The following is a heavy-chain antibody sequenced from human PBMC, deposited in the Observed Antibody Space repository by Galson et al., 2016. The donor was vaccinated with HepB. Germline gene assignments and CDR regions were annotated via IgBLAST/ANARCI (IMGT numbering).Heavy chain of an antibody. CDR2: ISGDGSST. CDR1: GFTFSNHW. Sequence: SLRLSCAASGFTFSNHWMHWVRQAPGKGLVWVSRISGDGSSTSYADSVKGRFTISRDNAKNTMYLQMNSLRAEDTAVYYCAKDIGYCSGGTCPNDAFDIWGQGTMVTVAS. V-gene: IGHV3-74*01. D-gene: IGHD2-15*01. J-gene: IGHJ3*02. CDR3: AKDIGYCSGGTCPNDAFDI.